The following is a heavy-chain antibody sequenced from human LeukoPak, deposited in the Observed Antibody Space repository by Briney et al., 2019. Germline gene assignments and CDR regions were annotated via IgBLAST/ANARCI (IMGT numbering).Heavy chain of an antibody. CDR2: ITSGGSST. CDR1: GFIFSNYA. J-gene: IGHJ4*02. Sequence: GGSLRLSCAASGFIFSNYAMSWGRQAPGKGLEWVSTITSGGSSTYYADSVEGRFSISRDNSKNMLYLQMTSLRAEDTAVYYCARDNDVCRGASCLLFDHWGQGNLVTVSS. D-gene: IGHD1-1*01. V-gene: IGHV3-23*01. CDR3: ARDNDVCRGASCLLFDH.